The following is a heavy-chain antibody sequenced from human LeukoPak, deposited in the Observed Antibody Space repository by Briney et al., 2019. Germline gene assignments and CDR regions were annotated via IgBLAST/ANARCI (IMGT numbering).Heavy chain of an antibody. CDR2: INHSGST. J-gene: IGHJ6*03. CDR3: ARHSYYGSGSYYSPYYYYYYMDV. CDR1: GGSFSGYY. V-gene: IGHV4-34*01. Sequence: SETLSLTCAVYGGSFSGYYWSWIRQPPGKGLEWIGEINHSGSTNYNPSLKSRVTISVDTSKNQFSLKLSSVTAADTAVYYCARHSYYGSGSYYSPYYYYYYMDVWGRGTTVTISS. D-gene: IGHD3-10*01.